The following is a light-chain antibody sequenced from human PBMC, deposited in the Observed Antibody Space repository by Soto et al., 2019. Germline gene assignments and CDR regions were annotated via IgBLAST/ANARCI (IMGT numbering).Light chain of an antibody. V-gene: IGLV2-14*01. CDR2: GVT. CDR3: SSFTTSYFYV. CDR1: GSDIGAYNY. Sequence: QSVLTQPASVSGPPGQSITISCTGSGSDIGAYNYVSWYQQHPGKAPKLLIHGVTRRPSGVSSRFSASKSAYTASLTISGLQAEDEAAYFCSSFTTSYFYVFGPGTKVTV. J-gene: IGLJ1*01.